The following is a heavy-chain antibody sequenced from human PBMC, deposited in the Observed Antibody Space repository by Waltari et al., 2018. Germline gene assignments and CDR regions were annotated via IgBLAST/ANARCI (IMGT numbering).Heavy chain of an antibody. CDR3: ATPLRAVADAFDI. V-gene: IGHV1-69-2*01. J-gene: IGHJ3*02. Sequence: VQLVQSGSELKKPGASVKVSCKASGYTFTSYAMNWVRQAPGKGLEWMGRVDPEDGETIYAEKFQGRVTITADTSTDTAYMELSSLRSEDTAVYYCATPLRAVADAFDIWGQGTMVTVSS. D-gene: IGHD6-19*01. CDR1: GYTFTSYA. CDR2: VDPEDGET.